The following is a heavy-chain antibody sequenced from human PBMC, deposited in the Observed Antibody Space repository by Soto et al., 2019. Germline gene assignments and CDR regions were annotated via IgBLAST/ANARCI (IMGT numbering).Heavy chain of an antibody. CDR1: GGTFSSYA. D-gene: IGHD6-13*01. CDR2: IIPIFGTA. CDR3: ARDLVAAHYYYGMDV. Sequence: ASVKVSCKASGGTFSSYAISWVRQAPGQGLEWMGGIIPIFGTANYAQKFQGRVTITADESTSTAYMELSSLRSEDTAVYYCARDLVAAHYYYGMDVWGQGTTVTVSS. V-gene: IGHV1-69*13. J-gene: IGHJ6*02.